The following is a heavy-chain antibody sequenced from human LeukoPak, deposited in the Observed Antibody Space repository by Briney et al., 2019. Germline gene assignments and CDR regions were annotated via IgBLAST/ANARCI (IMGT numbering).Heavy chain of an antibody. CDR2: ISWNSGSI. D-gene: IGHD3-22*01. V-gene: IGHV3-9*01. Sequence: GGSLRLSCAASGFTFDDYAMHWVRQAPGKGLEWVSGISWNSGSIGYADSVKGRFTISRDNAKNSLYLQMNSLRAEDTALYYCAKDIGAGYYYDSSGYLFDYWGQGTLVTVSS. CDR3: AKDIGAGYYYDSSGYLFDY. CDR1: GFTFDDYA. J-gene: IGHJ4*02.